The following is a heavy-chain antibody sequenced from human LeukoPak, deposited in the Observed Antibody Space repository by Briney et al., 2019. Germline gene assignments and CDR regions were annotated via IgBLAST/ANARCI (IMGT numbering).Heavy chain of an antibody. D-gene: IGHD6-13*01. Sequence: SETLSLTCTVSGGSIRSSSYHWGWIRQPPGKGLEWIGSIYYSGSTYYNPSLKSRVTISVDTSKNQFSLKLSSVTAADTAVYYCARLVQQLVTFDYWGQGTLVTVSS. CDR3: ARLVQQLVTFDY. J-gene: IGHJ4*02. V-gene: IGHV4-39*01. CDR1: GGSIRSSSYH. CDR2: IYYSGST.